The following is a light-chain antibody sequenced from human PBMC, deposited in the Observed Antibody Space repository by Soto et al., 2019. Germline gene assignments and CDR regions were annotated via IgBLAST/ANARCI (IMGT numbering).Light chain of an antibody. CDR1: QVIDNY. CDR3: QKYNSAPWT. Sequence: DLQMTQSPSSLSASVGDRVTITCRASQVIDNYLAWYQQQPGKVPRLLIYAGSILETGVPSRFTGSGSGTDFTRTTTSLEPEDVATYYWQKYNSAPWTFGQGTKVEIK. V-gene: IGKV1-27*01. CDR2: AGS. J-gene: IGKJ1*01.